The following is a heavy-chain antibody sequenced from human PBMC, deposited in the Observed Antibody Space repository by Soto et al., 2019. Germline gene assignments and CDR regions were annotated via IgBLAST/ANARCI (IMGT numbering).Heavy chain of an antibody. CDR2: ISSDGNSK. CDR1: VFTFSNYG. CDR3: AKDLGWFGTYGMDV. V-gene: IGHV3-30*18. J-gene: IGHJ6*02. D-gene: IGHD3-16*01. Sequence: QVQLVESGGGVVQPGRSRTLSCAASVFTFSNYGMHWVRQAPGKGLEWVALISSDGNSKYFGDSVKGRFTISRDNSNNTLYLHMNSLRAEDTAVYYCAKDLGWFGTYGMDVWGQGTTVTVSS.